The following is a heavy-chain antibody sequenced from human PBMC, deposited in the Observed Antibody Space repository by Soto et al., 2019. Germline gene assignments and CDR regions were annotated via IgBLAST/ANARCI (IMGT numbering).Heavy chain of an antibody. V-gene: IGHV1-46*03. Sequence: ASVKVSCKASGYTFTSYYMHWVRQAPGQGLEWMGIINPSGGSTSYAQKFQSRVTMTRDTSTSTVYMELSSLRSEDTAVYYFAKDELSSRCVTAIDYWGQGTLVTVSS. J-gene: IGHJ4*02. D-gene: IGHD2-21*02. CDR2: INPSGGST. CDR1: GYTFTSYY. CDR3: AKDELSSRCVTAIDY.